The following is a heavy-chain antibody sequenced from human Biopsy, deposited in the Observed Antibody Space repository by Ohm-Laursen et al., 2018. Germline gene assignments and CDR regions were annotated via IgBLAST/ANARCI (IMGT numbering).Heavy chain of an antibody. CDR1: GGSISSYY. CDR3: ALGGGSYVNFDY. V-gene: IGHV4-59*01. Sequence: TLSLTCTVSGGSISSYYWSWIRQPPGKGLEWIGYIYYSGSTNYNPSLKSRVTISIDTSKNQFSLNLSSVTAADTAVYYCALGGGSYVNFDYWGQGTLVTVSS. CDR2: IYYSGST. D-gene: IGHD1-26*01. J-gene: IGHJ4*02.